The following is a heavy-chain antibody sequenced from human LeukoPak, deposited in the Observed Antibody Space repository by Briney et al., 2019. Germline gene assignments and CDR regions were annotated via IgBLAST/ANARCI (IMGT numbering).Heavy chain of an antibody. CDR2: INHSGST. D-gene: IGHD6-19*01. V-gene: IGHV4-34*01. J-gene: IGHJ4*02. Sequence: SETLSLTCAVYGGSFSGYYWSWIRQPPGKGPEWIGEINHSGSTNYNPSLKSRVTISVDTSKNQFSLKLSSVTAADTAVYYCARGRERQWLVRRYFDYWGQGTLVTVSS. CDR3: ARGRERQWLVRRYFDY. CDR1: GGSFSGYY.